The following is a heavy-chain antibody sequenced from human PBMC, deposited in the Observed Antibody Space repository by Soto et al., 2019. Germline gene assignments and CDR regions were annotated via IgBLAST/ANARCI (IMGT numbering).Heavy chain of an antibody. CDR1: GYNFANFW. CDR3: ATSEQKWLASSWNWFDP. D-gene: IGHD6-13*01. Sequence: PGESLKISCQVSGYNFANFWVGWVRQMPGKGLEWMGITNPTDSNTRYSPSFQGQVTISADKSISTAYLQWSSLKASDTAMYYCATSEQKWLASSWNWFDPWGQGTLVTVSS. V-gene: IGHV5-51*01. J-gene: IGHJ5*02. CDR2: TNPTDSNT.